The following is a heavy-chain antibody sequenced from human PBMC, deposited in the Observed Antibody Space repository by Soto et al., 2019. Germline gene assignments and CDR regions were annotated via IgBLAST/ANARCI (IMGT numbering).Heavy chain of an antibody. D-gene: IGHD6-13*01. CDR2: ISYDGSNK. CDR3: AKGLYSGSWYSDY. Sequence: GGSLRLSCAASGFTFSSYGMHWVRQAPGKGLEWVAVISYDGSNKYYADSVKGRFTVSRDNSENTLYLQMNSLRAEDTAVYYCAKGLYSGSWYSDYWGQGTLVTVSS. CDR1: GFTFSSYG. J-gene: IGHJ4*02. V-gene: IGHV3-30*18.